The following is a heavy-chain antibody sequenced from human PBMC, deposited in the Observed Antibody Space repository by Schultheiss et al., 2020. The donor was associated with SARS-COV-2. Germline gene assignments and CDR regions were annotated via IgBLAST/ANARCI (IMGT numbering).Heavy chain of an antibody. CDR3: AIAAAGTMYRFDP. D-gene: IGHD6-13*01. CDR1: GGSFSGYY. J-gene: IGHJ5*02. Sequence: SETLSLTCAVYGGSFSGYYWSWIRQPPGKGLEWIASFHHGGTTYYNPSLKSRLSTSVDTSKNQFSLKLSSVTAADTAVYYCAIAAAGTMYRFDPWGQGTLVTVSS. CDR2: FHHGGTT. V-gene: IGHV4-34*01.